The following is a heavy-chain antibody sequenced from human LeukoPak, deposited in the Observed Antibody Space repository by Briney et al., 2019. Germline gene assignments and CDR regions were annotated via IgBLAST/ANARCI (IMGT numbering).Heavy chain of an antibody. CDR1: GGSISGYY. D-gene: IGHD2-8*01. V-gene: IGHV4-59*12. Sequence: SETLSLTCTVSGGSISGYYWSWIRQPPGKGLEWIGYIYFTGSTNYNPSLKSRATMSVDTSNNRFSLKLSSVTAADTAVYYCARRYCTDGVCYLVSWGQGTLVTVSS. CDR3: ARRYCTDGVCYLVS. CDR2: IYFTGST. J-gene: IGHJ5*02.